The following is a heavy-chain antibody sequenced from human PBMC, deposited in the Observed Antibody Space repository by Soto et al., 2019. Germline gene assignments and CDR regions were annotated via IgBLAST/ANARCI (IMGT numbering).Heavy chain of an antibody. D-gene: IGHD3-10*01. CDR1: GLSFSGYY. V-gene: IGHV4-59*01. CDR3: ARTMVRGLIIAEPLAYRFDL. J-gene: IGHJ5*02. CDR2: IYHSGNT. Sequence: SGTLSLTCAAYGLSFSGYYWSWIRQPPGKGLEWIGYIYHSGNTKYNPSIKSRVAMSVGTSKNQFPLKVSSATAADTAVYYCARTMVRGLIIAEPLAYRFDLWGQGTLVTVSS.